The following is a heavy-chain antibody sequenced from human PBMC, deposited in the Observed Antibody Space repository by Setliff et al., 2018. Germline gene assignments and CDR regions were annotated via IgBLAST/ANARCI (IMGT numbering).Heavy chain of an antibody. Sequence: EASVKVSCKTSGSNFITYGFSWVRQAPGQGLEWMGWISPYSGETNNAQKFQDRLSVTADTSSKTIYMELRSLTSDDTAVYFCTTSRAPRVVLAADFDLWGQGTLVTVSS. D-gene: IGHD2-21*01. CDR2: ISPYSGET. V-gene: IGHV1-18*01. J-gene: IGHJ4*02. CDR1: GSNFITYG. CDR3: TTSRAPRVVLAADFDL.